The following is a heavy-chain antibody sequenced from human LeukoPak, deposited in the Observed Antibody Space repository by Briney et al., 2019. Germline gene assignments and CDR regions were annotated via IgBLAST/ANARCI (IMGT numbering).Heavy chain of an antibody. D-gene: IGHD3-10*01. CDR2: INPNSGGT. Sequence: APVKVSCKASGYTFTGYYMHWVRQAPGQGLEWMGWINPNSGGTNYAQKFQGRVTMTRDTSISTAYMELSRLRSDDTAVYYCARMVERWFGESLDYWGQGTLVTVSS. V-gene: IGHV1-2*02. CDR3: ARMVERWFGESLDY. J-gene: IGHJ4*02. CDR1: GYTFTGYY.